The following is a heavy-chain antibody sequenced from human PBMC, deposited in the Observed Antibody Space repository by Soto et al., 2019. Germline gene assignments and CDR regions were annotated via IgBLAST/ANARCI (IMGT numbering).Heavy chain of an antibody. V-gene: IGHV5-51*01. CDR3: AGRGNYYDSSGPSAFDI. D-gene: IGHD3-22*01. CDR1: GYSFTSYW. J-gene: IGHJ3*02. Sequence: GESLKISCKGSGYSFTSYWIGWVRQMRGKGLEWMGIIYPGDSDTRYSPSFQGQVTISADKSISTAYLQWSSLKASDTAMYYCAGRGNYYDSSGPSAFDIWGQGTMVTVSS. CDR2: IYPGDSDT.